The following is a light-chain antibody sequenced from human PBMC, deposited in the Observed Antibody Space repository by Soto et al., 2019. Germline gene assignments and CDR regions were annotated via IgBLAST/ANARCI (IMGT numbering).Light chain of an antibody. CDR1: QSVSSSY. CDR2: GAS. CDR3: QQRSNWIT. V-gene: IGKV3D-20*02. J-gene: IGKJ5*01. Sequence: EIVLTQSPGTLSLSPGERATLSCRASQSVSSSYLAWYQQNPGPAPRLLIYGASSRATGIPARFSGSGSGTEFTLTISSLEPEDFAVYYCQQRSNWITFGQGTRLEIK.